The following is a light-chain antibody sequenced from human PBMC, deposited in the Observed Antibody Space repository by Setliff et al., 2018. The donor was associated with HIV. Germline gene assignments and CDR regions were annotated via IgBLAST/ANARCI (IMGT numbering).Light chain of an antibody. CDR3: SSYTSSSXRV. CDR2: DVS. Sequence: QSALTQPASVXGVPGHSITISCTGTSSDVVGYNYVSWYQQPPGKAPKLMIYDVSKRPSGVSNRFSGSKSGNTASLTIXXXQAEDEADYYCSSYTSSSXRVFGTGXKVTVL. J-gene: IGLJ1*01. CDR1: SSDVVGYNY. V-gene: IGLV2-14*01.